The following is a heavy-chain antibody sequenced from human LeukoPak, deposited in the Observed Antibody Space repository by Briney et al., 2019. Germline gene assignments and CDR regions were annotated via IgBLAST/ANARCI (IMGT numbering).Heavy chain of an antibody. CDR3: AKPLDTVVPFH. J-gene: IGHJ4*02. CDR1: GFTFSSYG. D-gene: IGHD4-23*01. Sequence: PGGSLRLSCAASGFTFSSYGMHWVRQAPGKGLEWVAFIRYDGGNKYYADSVKGRFTISRDNSKNTLYLQMNSLRAEDTAVYYCAKPLDTVVPFHWGQGTLVTVSS. V-gene: IGHV3-30*02. CDR2: IRYDGGNK.